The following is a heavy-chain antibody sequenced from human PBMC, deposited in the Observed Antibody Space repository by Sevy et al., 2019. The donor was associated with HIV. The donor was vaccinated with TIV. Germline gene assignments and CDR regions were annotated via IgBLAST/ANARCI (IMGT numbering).Heavy chain of an antibody. CDR3: ARDRGRGEVALDL. CDR1: GFRFRDYR. J-gene: IGHJ5*02. D-gene: IGHD3-10*01. Sequence: GGSLRLSCAASGFRFRDYRMNWVRQAPGKGLEWVSYITSSINTINYADSVKGRFTISRDNGRNSLYLQINSLRHEDTAVYYCARDRGRGEVALDLWGQGTLVTVSS. CDR2: ITSSINTI. V-gene: IGHV3-48*02.